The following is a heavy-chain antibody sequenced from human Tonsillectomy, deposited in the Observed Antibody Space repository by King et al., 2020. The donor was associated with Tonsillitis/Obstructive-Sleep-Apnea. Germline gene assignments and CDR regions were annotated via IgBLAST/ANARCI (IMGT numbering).Heavy chain of an antibody. J-gene: IGHJ4*02. CDR2: INQDGSEK. CDR3: ARDPAVYATAY. Sequence: VQLVESGGGLVQPGGSLRLSCAASGFTFSSYWMSWVRQAPGKGLESVANINQDGSEKYYVDSVKGRFTISRDNAKNSLYLQMNSLRAEDTAVYYCARDPAVYATAYWGQGTLVTVSS. CDR1: GFTFSSYW. D-gene: IGHD2-8*01. V-gene: IGHV3-7*01.